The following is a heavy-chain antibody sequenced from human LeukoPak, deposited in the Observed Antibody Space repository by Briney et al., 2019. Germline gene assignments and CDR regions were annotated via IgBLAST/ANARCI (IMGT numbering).Heavy chain of an antibody. Sequence: GASVKVSCKASGYTFTGYYMHWVRQAHGQGLEWMGWINPNSGGTNYAQKFQGRVTMTRDTSISTAYMELSRLRSDDTAVYYCAREYSSASRGWFDPWAREPWSPSPQ. CDR3: AREYSSASRGWFDP. V-gene: IGHV1-2*02. J-gene: IGHJ5*02. D-gene: IGHD6-25*01. CDR1: GYTFTGYY. CDR2: INPNSGGT.